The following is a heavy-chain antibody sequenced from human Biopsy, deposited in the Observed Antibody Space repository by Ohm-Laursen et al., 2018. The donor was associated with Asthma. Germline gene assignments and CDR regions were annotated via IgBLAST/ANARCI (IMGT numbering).Heavy chain of an antibody. D-gene: IGHD6-13*01. CDR2: IYYSGTT. Sequence: SDTLSLTCSLSSGSGGYMRSGNYYWGWIRQPPGKGLEWIGSIYYSGTTYYNPSLESRVTVSADTSKNQFSPKLTSVTAADTAVYYCVRGSSSWHHGPFHYYYGLDVWGQGTTATVPS. CDR3: VRGSSSWHHGPFHYYYGLDV. J-gene: IGHJ6*02. CDR1: SGSGGYMRSGNYY. V-gene: IGHV4-39*01.